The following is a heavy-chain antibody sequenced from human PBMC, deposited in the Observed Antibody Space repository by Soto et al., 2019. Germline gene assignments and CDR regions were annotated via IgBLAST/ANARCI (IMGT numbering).Heavy chain of an antibody. CDR2: THHSGST. D-gene: IGHD6-19*01. J-gene: IGHJ4*02. V-gene: IGHV4-4*02. CDR3: ASQGGWYVDY. Sequence: SETLSLTCTVSGGSISSYRWSWVRQPPGKGLEWIGETHHSGSTKYKPSLKSRVTISVDKSKNQFSLKLSSVTAADTAVYYCASQGGWYVDYWGQGTLVTVSS. CDR1: GGSISSYR.